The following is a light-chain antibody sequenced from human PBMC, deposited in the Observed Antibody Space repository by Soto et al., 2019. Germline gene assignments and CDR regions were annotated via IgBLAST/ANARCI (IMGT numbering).Light chain of an antibody. J-gene: IGKJ1*01. CDR1: QSVSSN. V-gene: IGKV3-15*01. CDR2: AVS. Sequence: EIMMTRSPGTLSASPGERATLSCRASQSVSSNLAWYQQKPGQAPRLLIYAVSTRTTGIPARFSGSGSGTEFTLTIRSQQSEDFAIYYCQQYNKWPLTFGQGTQVEIK. CDR3: QQYNKWPLT.